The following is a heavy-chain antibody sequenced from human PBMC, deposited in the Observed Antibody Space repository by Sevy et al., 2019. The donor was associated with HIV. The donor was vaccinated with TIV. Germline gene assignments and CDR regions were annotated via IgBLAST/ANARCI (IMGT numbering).Heavy chain of an antibody. D-gene: IGHD6-19*01. Sequence: ASVKVYCKASGYTFTSYAMYWVRQAPGQRLEWMGWINAGNGNTKYSQKFQGRVTITRDTSASTAYMELSSLRSEDTAEYYCARDSGGAVAVRHLDYRGQGTLVTVSS. CDR3: ARDSGGAVAVRHLDY. CDR1: GYTFTSYA. J-gene: IGHJ4*02. CDR2: INAGNGNT. V-gene: IGHV1-3*01.